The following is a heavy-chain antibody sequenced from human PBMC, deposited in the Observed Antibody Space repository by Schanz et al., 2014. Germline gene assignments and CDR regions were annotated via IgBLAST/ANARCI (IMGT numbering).Heavy chain of an antibody. Sequence: QVQLVQSGAEVKKPGASVRVSCKVSGYAFTTYGLNWVRQAPGQGLEWMGWISAYTNNTNYAQKVQGRVTMTTDTSTGTAYMELRSLRSDDTAVYYCARDRRRYCSTASCLHDNWFDPWGQGTLVIVSS. CDR3: ARDRRRYCSTASCLHDNWFDP. V-gene: IGHV1-18*01. CDR2: ISAYTNNT. D-gene: IGHD2-2*01. CDR1: GYAFTTYG. J-gene: IGHJ5*02.